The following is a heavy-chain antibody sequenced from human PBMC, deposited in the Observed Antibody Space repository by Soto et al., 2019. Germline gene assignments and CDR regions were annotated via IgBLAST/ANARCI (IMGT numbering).Heavy chain of an antibody. CDR2: IYPDDSDT. V-gene: IGHV5-51*01. Sequence: GESLKISCKVSGYRFTSYWIGWVRQMPGRGLEWMGIIYPDDSDTRYSPSFQGQVTISADKSISTAYLQWSSLKASDTAMYYCARTSAAGKYYYGMDVWGQGTTVTVSS. CDR1: GYRFTSYW. CDR3: ARTSAAGKYYYGMDV. J-gene: IGHJ6*02. D-gene: IGHD6-13*01.